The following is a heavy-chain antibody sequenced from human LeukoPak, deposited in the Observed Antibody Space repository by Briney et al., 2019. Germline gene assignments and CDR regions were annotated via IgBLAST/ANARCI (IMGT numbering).Heavy chain of an antibody. CDR3: ATGVYYYGSSGFRY. CDR2: ISAYNGNT. CDR1: GYTFTSYG. D-gene: IGHD3-22*01. V-gene: IGHV1-18*01. J-gene: IGHJ4*02. Sequence: GASVKVSCKASGYTFTSYGISWVRQAPGQGLEWMGWISAYNGNTNYAQKLQGRVTMTTDTSTSTAYMELRSLRSDDTAVYYCATGVYYYGSSGFRYWGQGTLVTVSS.